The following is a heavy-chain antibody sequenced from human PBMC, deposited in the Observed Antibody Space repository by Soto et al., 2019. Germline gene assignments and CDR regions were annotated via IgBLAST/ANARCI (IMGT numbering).Heavy chain of an antibody. V-gene: IGHV3-33*01. J-gene: IGHJ4*02. CDR1: GVSFSTYG. Sequence: QVQLVESGGGVVQPGRSLRLSCVASGVSFSTYGMHWVRQAPGKGLEWVASIWHDGSYKFHADAVKGRFAISRDNSKNFLYLQMNSMSVEDTAMYYCATEGGVVSGSSWGDFWGKGTLVTVSS. D-gene: IGHD6-13*01. CDR2: IWHDGSYK. CDR3: ATEGGVVSGSSWGDF.